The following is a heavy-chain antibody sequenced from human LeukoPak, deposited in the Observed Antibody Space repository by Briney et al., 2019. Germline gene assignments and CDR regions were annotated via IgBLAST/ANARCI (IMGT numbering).Heavy chain of an antibody. J-gene: IGHJ4*02. D-gene: IGHD2-21*01. V-gene: IGHV4-34*01. CDR1: GGSFSGYY. Sequence: PSETLSLTCAVYGGSFSGYYWSWIRQPPGKGLEWIGEINHSGSTNYNPSLKSRVTISVDTSKNQFSLKLSSVTAADTAVYYCAKGGPFREGGDYWGQGTLVTVSS. CDR2: INHSGST. CDR3: AKGGPFREGGDY.